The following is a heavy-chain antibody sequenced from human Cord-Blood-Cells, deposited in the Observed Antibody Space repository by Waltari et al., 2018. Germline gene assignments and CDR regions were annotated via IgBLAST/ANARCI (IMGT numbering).Heavy chain of an antibody. CDR3: ARGVPSSSWYNWFDP. CDR2: IIPIFGTA. V-gene: IGHV1-69*06. Sequence: PGQGLEWMGGIIPIFGTANYAQKFQGRVTITADKSTSTAYMELSSLRSEDTAVYYCARGVPSSSWYNWFDPWGQGTLVTVSS. D-gene: IGHD6-13*01. J-gene: IGHJ5*02.